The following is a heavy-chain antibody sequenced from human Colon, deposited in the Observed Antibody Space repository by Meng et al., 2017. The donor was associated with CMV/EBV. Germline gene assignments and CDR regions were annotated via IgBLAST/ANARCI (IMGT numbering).Heavy chain of an antibody. J-gene: IGHJ4*02. D-gene: IGHD1-26*01. CDR3: ASLSGGDFDY. CDR2: INPITGGT. V-gene: IGHV1-2*02. Sequence: ELRVQPGAVVKTPGASVKVSCKASGYTFTGYFMYWVRQAPGQGLEWLGVINPITGGTNYAQKFQGRVTMTRDTSMNTAYMELSRLRSDDTAVYYCASLSGGDFDYWGQGTLVTVSS. CDR1: GYTFTGYF.